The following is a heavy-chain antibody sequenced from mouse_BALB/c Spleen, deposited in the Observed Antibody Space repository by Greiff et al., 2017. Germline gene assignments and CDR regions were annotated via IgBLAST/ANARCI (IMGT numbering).Heavy chain of an antibody. CDR2: IRNKANGYTT. V-gene: IGHV7-3*02. Sequence: EVKLMESGGGLVQPGGSLRLSCATSGFTFTDYYMSWVRQPPGKALEWLGFIRNKANGYTTEYSASVKGRFTISRDNSQSILYLQMNTLRAEDSATYYCARDKDGNPIYAMDYWGQGTSVTVSS. CDR1: GFTFTDYY. CDR3: ARDKDGNPIYAMDY. J-gene: IGHJ4*01. D-gene: IGHD2-1*01.